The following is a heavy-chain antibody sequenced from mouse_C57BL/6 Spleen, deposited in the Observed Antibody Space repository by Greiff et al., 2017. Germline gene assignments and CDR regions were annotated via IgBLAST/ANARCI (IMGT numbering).Heavy chain of an antibody. CDR2: ILPGSGST. J-gene: IGHJ4*01. V-gene: IGHV1-9*01. CDR3: ARRGNYYGSSLYAMDY. D-gene: IGHD1-1*01. CDR1: GYTFTGYW. Sequence: VQLQQSGAELMKPGASVKLSCKATGYTFTGYWIEWVKQRPGHGLEWIGEILPGSGSTNYNEKFKGKATFTADTSSNTAYMQLSSLTTEDSAIYYCARRGNYYGSSLYAMDYWGQGTSVTVSS.